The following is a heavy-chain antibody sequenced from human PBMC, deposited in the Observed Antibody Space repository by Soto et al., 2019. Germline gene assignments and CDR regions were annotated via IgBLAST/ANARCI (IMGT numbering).Heavy chain of an antibody. CDR2: IIPIFGTA. Sequence: QVQLVQSGAEVKKPGSSVKVSCKASGGTFSSYAISWVRQAPGQGLEWMGGIIPIFGTANYAQKFQGRVTITADKSTITAYMELSSLRSEYTAVYYCAISRRGFWSGYVTGGVLYYYGMDVWGQGTTVTVSS. V-gene: IGHV1-69*06. D-gene: IGHD3-3*01. CDR1: GGTFSSYA. CDR3: AISRRGFWSGYVTGGVLYYYGMDV. J-gene: IGHJ6*02.